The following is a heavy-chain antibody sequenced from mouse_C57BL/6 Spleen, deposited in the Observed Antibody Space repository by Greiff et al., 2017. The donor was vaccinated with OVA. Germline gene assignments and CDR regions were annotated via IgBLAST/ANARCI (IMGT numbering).Heavy chain of an antibody. CDR2: SRNKANDYTT. Sequence: EVKLMESGGGLVQSGRSLRLSCATSGFTFSDFYMEWVRQAPGKGLEWIAASRNKANDYTTEYSASVKGRFIVSSDTSQSILYLQMNALRAEDTAIYYCARDADWDGNYYAMDYWGQGTSVTVSS. J-gene: IGHJ4*01. CDR1: GFTFSDFY. D-gene: IGHD4-1*01. CDR3: ARDADWDGNYYAMDY. V-gene: IGHV7-1*01.